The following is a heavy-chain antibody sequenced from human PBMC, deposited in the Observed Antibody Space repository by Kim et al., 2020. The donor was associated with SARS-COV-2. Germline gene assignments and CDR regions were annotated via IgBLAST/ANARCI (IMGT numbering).Heavy chain of an antibody. D-gene: IGHD6-19*01. Sequence: SETLSLTCTVSGGSISSTSYHWSWIRQSPGKGLEWIGSIHYGGNTYYNASLKSRVTISPDTSKNQLSLKLSSVTAADTAIYYCARIRVENTGWTHFDYWGQGTLVTVSS. CDR1: GGSISSTSYH. CDR3: ARIRVENTGWTHFDY. V-gene: IGHV4-39*01. J-gene: IGHJ4*02. CDR2: IHYGGNT.